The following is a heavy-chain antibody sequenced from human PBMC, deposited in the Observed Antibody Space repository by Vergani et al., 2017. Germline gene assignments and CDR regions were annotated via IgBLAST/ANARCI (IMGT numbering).Heavy chain of an antibody. CDR3: AGDGSEVPTTYYYYYYGMDV. D-gene: IGHD5-12*01. Sequence: EVQLVESGGGLVQPGGSLRLSCAASGFTFSSYWMSWVRQAPGKGLEWVANINQDGSEKYYVDSVKGRFTISRDNAKNSLYLQMNSLRAEDTAVYYCAGDGSEVPTTYYYYYYGMDVWGQGTTVTVSS. CDR1: GFTFSSYW. V-gene: IGHV3-7*01. J-gene: IGHJ6*02. CDR2: INQDGSEK.